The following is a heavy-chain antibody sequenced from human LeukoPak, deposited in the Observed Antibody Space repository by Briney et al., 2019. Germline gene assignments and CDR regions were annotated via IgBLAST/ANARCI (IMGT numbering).Heavy chain of an antibody. Sequence: SETLSLTCTVSGDSISSYYWSWIRQPPGKGLAWIGNIYYSGSTNYNPSLKSRVTISVDVSKNQFSLKLTSVTAADTAVYYCARVRGHFDYWGQGTLVTVSS. V-gene: IGHV4-59*01. CDR2: IYYSGST. D-gene: IGHD3-3*01. CDR3: ARVRGHFDY. CDR1: GDSISSYY. J-gene: IGHJ4*02.